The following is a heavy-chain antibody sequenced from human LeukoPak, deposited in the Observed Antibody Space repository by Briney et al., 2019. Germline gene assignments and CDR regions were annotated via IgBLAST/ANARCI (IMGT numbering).Heavy chain of an antibody. CDR2: ISGSGGAT. CDR3: ARDVPHNWFDT. V-gene: IGHV3-23*01. CDR1: GFTFSLFA. J-gene: IGHJ5*02. Sequence: PGGSLRLSCAASGFTFSLFAMHWVRQAPGKGLEWVSAISGSGGATYHADADSVKGRFTISRDNAKNTLYLQTNSLRAEDTAVYYCARDVPHNWFDTWGQGTLVTVSS.